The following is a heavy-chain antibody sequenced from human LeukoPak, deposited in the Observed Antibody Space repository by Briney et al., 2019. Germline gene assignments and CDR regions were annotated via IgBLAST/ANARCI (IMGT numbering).Heavy chain of an antibody. V-gene: IGHV4-39*07. D-gene: IGHD2-8*01. CDR2: ISYSGTS. Sequence: PSETLSLTCSVSGGSITSANYYWAWIRHPPGGLEWIGSISYSGTSHYDPSLGRRATMSVDTSKNQFSLLLNSVTAADTAVYYCARDFLYGNYPDYFDSWGQGILVTISS. J-gene: IGHJ4*02. CDR3: ARDFLYGNYPDYFDS. CDR1: GGSITSANYY.